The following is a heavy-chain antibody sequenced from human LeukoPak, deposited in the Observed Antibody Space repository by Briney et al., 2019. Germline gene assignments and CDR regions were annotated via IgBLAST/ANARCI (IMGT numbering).Heavy chain of an antibody. CDR1: GGSFSGYY. D-gene: IGHD2-15*01. CDR3: ARGSLRYCSGGSCYFGH. V-gene: IGHV4-34*01. J-gene: IGHJ1*01. CDR2: INHSGST. Sequence: PSETLSLTCAVYGGSFSGYYWSWIRQPPRKGLEWIGEINHSGSTNYNPSLKSRVTISVDTSKNQFSLKLSSVTAADTAVYYCARGSLRYCSGGSCYFGHWGQGTLVTVSS.